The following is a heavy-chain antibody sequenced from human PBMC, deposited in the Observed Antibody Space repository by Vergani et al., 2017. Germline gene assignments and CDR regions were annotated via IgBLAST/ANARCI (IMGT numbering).Heavy chain of an antibody. CDR2: ISYDGSNK. J-gene: IGHJ4*02. CDR1: GFTFSSYA. CDR3: ARVFGYDPRAPFDY. D-gene: IGHD5-12*01. V-gene: IGHV3-30-3*01. Sequence: QVQLVESGGGVVQPGRSLRLSCAASGFTFSSYAMHWVRQAPGKGLEWVAVISYDGSNKYYADSVKGRFTISRDNSKNTLYLQMNSLRAEDTAVYYCARVFGYDPRAPFDYWGQGTLVAFSS.